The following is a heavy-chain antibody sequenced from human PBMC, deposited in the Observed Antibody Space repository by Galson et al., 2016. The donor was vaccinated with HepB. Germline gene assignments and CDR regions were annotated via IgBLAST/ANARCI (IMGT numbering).Heavy chain of an antibody. CDR1: GFTFSSYA. CDR3: ASANVLRYFDWFSPGDY. J-gene: IGHJ4*02. Sequence: SLRLSCAASGFTFSSYAMHWVRQAPGKGLEWVAVISYDGSNKYYADSVKGRFTISRDNSKNTLYLQMNSLRAEDTAVYYCASANVLRYFDWFSPGDYRGQGTLVTVSS. V-gene: IGHV3-30-3*01. CDR2: ISYDGSNK. D-gene: IGHD3-9*01.